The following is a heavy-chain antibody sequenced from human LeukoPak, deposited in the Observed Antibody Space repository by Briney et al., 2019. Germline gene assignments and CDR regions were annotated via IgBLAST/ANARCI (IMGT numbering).Heavy chain of an antibody. J-gene: IGHJ4*02. CDR1: GFTFSTYE. V-gene: IGHV3-48*03. D-gene: IGHD1-26*01. Sequence: PGGSLRLSCASSGFTFSTYEMNWVRQAPGKGLEWVSYISSGGSTIYYADSVKGRFTISRDNAKNSLYLQMNSLRAEDTAVYYCAIDFGQWELNGGYYFDYWGQGTLVTVSS. CDR2: ISSGGSTI. CDR3: AIDFGQWELNGGYYFDY.